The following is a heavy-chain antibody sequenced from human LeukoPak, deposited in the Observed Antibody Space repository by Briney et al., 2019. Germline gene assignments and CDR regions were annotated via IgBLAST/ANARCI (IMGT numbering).Heavy chain of an antibody. J-gene: IGHJ4*02. Sequence: ASVKASCKTSGYSFTNYYMHWVRQAPGQGLEWMGIINPSGGSTNYAQKFQGRVTMTRDTSTSTAYMELSSLRSEDTAVYYCARDQGLTGYFYYWGQGTLVTVSS. D-gene: IGHD3-9*01. CDR1: GYSFTNYY. CDR3: ARDQGLTGYFYY. CDR2: INPSGGST. V-gene: IGHV1-46*01.